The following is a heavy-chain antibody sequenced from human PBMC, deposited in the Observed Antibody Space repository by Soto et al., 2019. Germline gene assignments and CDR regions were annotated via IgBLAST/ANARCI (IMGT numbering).Heavy chain of an antibody. CDR3: AKDEGYFQH. CDR1: GFTFDDYA. J-gene: IGHJ1*01. CDR2: ISWNSGSI. V-gene: IGHV3-9*01. Sequence: GGSLRLSCAASGFTFDDYAMHWVRQAPGKGLEWVSGISWNSGSIGYADSVKGRFTISRDNAKNSLYLQMNSLRAEDTALYCCAKDEGYFQHWGQGTLVTVSS.